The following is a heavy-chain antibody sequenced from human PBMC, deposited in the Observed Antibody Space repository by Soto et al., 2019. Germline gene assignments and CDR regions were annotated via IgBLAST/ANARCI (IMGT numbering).Heavy chain of an antibody. Sequence: PGGSLRVSCTASGFPLSSYNMNWVRQAPGKGLEWVSYVSGSSDTIYYADSVKGRFTISRDNAKNSLYLQMDSLRDEDTAVYYCARDHGGSTWFVGIYYYFGVDVWGQGTTVTVSS. CDR3: ARDHGGSTWFVGIYYYFGVDV. CDR2: VSGSSDTI. D-gene: IGHD6-13*01. V-gene: IGHV3-48*02. CDR1: GFPLSSYN. J-gene: IGHJ6*02.